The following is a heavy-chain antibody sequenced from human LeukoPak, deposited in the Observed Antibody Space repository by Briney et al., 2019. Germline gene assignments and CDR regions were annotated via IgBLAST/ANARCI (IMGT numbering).Heavy chain of an antibody. J-gene: IGHJ3*02. CDR1: GYRFNSYW. CDR3: AREAYYYDSSGYYNAFDI. Sequence: GESLKISCKGSGYRFNSYWIGWVRQMPGKGLEWMGIIYPGDSDTRYRPSFQGQVTMSVDKSISIAYLQWSSLEASDTAMYYCAREAYYYDSSGYYNAFDIWGQGTMVTVSS. D-gene: IGHD3-22*01. V-gene: IGHV5-51*01. CDR2: IYPGDSDT.